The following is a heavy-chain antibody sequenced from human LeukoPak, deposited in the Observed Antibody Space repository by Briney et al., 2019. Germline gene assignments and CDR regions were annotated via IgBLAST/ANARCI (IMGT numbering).Heavy chain of an antibody. D-gene: IGHD4-17*01. CDR1: GGSTSSGGYS. CDR2: IYHSGST. CDR3: ASMTTVTGVDY. J-gene: IGHJ4*02. Sequence: TSETLSLTCAVSGGSTSSGGYSWSWIRQPPGKGLEWIGYIYHSGSTYYNPSLKSRVTISVDRSKNQFSLKLSSVTAADTAVYYCASMTTVTGVDYWGQGTLVTVSS. V-gene: IGHV4-30-2*01.